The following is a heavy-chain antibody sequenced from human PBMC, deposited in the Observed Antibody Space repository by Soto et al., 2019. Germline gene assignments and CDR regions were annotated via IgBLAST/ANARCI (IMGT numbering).Heavy chain of an antibody. CDR1: GGSISSYY. D-gene: IGHD5-12*01. CDR3: ARQAREGYNSAFY. V-gene: IGHV4-59*08. J-gene: IGHJ4*02. CDR2: MYYSGST. Sequence: QVQLQESGPGLVKPSETLSLSCTVSGGSISSYYWSWIRQPPGKGLEWIGYMYYSGSTSYNPSLESRVTISADTSQNQFSLKLSSVTAADTAVYYCARQAREGYNSAFYWGQGTLVTVSS.